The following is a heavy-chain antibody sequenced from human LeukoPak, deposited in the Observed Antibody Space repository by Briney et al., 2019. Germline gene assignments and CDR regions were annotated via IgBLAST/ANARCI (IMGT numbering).Heavy chain of an antibody. CDR1: GYTFTGYY. J-gene: IGHJ4*02. CDR3: ARLGGLWFGESIDY. D-gene: IGHD3-10*01. Sequence: ASVKVSCKASGYTFTGYYMHWVRQAPGQGREWMGWINPNSGGRNYAQKFQGRVTMTRDTSISTAYMELSRLRSDHTAVYYCARLGGLWFGESIDYWGQGTLVTVSS. CDR2: INPNSGGR. V-gene: IGHV1-2*02.